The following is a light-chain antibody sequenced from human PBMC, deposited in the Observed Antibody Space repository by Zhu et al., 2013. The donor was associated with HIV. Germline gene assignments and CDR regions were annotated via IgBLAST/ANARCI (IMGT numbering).Light chain of an antibody. V-gene: IGLV2-14*01. CDR2: EVT. CDR1: SGDVGIYDY. J-gene: IGLJ1*01. CDR3: SSYTSSSTRV. Sequence: QSALTQPASVSGSPGQSITISCIGTSGDVGIYDYVSWYLQHPGQPPKLIIFEVTNRPSGVSDRFSGSKSGNTASLTISGLQADDEADYYCSSYTSSSTRVFGTGTKVTVL.